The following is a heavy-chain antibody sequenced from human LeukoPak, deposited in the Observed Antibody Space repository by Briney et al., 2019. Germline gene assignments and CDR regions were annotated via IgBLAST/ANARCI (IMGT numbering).Heavy chain of an antibody. V-gene: IGHV4-4*02. CDR3: ARHPRSYYYDSSGYSPFDY. J-gene: IGHJ4*02. CDR2: IYHSGST. Sequence: SGTLSLTCAVSGGSISSSNWWSWVRQPPGKGLEWIGAIYHSGSTNYNPSLKSRVTISVDTSKNQFSLKLSSVTAADTAVYYCARHPRSYYYDSSGYSPFDYWGQGTLATVSS. D-gene: IGHD3-22*01. CDR1: GGSISSSNW.